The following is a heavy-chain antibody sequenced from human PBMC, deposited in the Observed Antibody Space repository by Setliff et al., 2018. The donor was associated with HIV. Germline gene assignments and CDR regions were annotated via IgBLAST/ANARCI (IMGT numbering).Heavy chain of an antibody. V-gene: IGHV1-2*02. CDR1: GDTLSDYY. Sequence: ASVKVSCTASGDTLSDYYIHWVRQAPGQGLEWMGWINPDSGGTNYAQKFQGRVTMTRDTSLNTDYMEVRSLRSDDTAVYYCATDLGSHALDPWGQGTLVTVSS. CDR3: ATDLGSHALDP. D-gene: IGHD6-13*01. CDR2: INPDSGGT. J-gene: IGHJ5*02.